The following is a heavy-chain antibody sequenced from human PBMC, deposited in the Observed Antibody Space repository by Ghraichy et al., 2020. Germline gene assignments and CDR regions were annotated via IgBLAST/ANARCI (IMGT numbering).Heavy chain of an antibody. Sequence: GGSLRLSCTGSGFTFSSYAMNWVRQAPGKGLEWVSAISGSGDTTYYADSVKGRFFMSRDNSQNTLHLQMNSLRAEDTAIYYCASDPDFTYYYGDFFDYWGQGARVTVS. CDR1: GFTFSSYA. V-gene: IGHV3-23*01. CDR2: ISGSGDTT. D-gene: IGHD3-10*01. J-gene: IGHJ4*02. CDR3: ASDPDFTYYYGDFFDY.